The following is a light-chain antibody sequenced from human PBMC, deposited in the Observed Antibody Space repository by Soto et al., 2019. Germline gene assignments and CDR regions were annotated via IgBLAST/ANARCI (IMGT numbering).Light chain of an antibody. CDR3: QLFGDSPPAFT. J-gene: IGKJ2*01. CDR1: QSVNSRY. CDR2: GAS. V-gene: IGKV3-20*01. Sequence: ESMLTQSPGTLSLSPGERATLSCRASQSVNSRYLTWYQQKPGQAPRLLIYGASIRATGVPDRFSGSGSGTDFTLTISRLEPEDFAVYYCQLFGDSPPAFTFGQGTTLEI.